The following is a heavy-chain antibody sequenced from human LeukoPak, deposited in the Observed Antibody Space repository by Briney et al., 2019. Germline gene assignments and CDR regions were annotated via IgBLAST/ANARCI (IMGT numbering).Heavy chain of an antibody. V-gene: IGHV3-21*05. CDR1: VFTFSSYS. D-gene: IGHD3-9*01. CDR3: ARESRGYNILTGYYTQLDY. CDR2: ISTSNTYI. Sequence: PGGSLRLSCAASVFTFSSYSMNWVRQAPGKGLEWVSYISTSNTYIHYADSVKGRFSISRDNAENSVSLQMSSLRGEDTAVYYCARESRGYNILTGYYTQLDYWGQGTLVTVSS. J-gene: IGHJ4*02.